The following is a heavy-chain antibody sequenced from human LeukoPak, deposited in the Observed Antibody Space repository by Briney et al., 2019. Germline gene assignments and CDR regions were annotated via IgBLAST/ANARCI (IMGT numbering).Heavy chain of an antibody. CDR3: ARDAPPGVRGVIRWFDP. V-gene: IGHV1-69*05. CDR2: IIPIFGTP. Sequence: SVKVSCKASGGTFTSYAISWVRQAPGQGLEWMGRIIPIFGTPNYAQKFQGRVTITTDESRSTAYMELSSLRSEDTAVYYCARDAPPGVRGVIRWFDPWGQGTLVTVSS. J-gene: IGHJ5*02. CDR1: GGTFTSYA. D-gene: IGHD3-10*01.